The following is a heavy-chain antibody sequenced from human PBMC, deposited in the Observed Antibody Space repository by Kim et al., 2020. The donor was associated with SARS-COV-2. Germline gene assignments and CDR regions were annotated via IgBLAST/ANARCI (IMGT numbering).Heavy chain of an antibody. J-gene: IGHJ6*02. V-gene: IGHV3-30*18. CDR2: ISYDGSNK. Sequence: GGSLRLSCAASGFTFSSYGMHWVRQAPGKGLEWVAVISYDGSNKYYADSVKGRFTISRDNSKNTLYLQMNSLRAEDTAVYYCAKDLRDYDFWSGYSPYYYYGMDVWGQGTTVTVSS. CDR3: AKDLRDYDFWSGYSPYYYYGMDV. D-gene: IGHD3-3*01. CDR1: GFTFSSYG.